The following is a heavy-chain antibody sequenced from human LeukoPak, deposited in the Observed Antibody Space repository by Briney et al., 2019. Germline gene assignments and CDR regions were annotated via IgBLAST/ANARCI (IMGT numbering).Heavy chain of an antibody. CDR2: ISGSGGST. CDR1: GFTFGTYA. V-gene: IGHV3-23*01. D-gene: IGHD6-13*01. CDR3: AKHHYSSSRDYFDY. Sequence: PGGSLRLSCAASGFTFGTYAMTWVRQAPGKGLEWVSVISGSGGSTNYADSVKGRFIISRDNSRNTLCLQMNSLRAEDTAVYYCAKHHYSSSRDYFDYWGQGTLVTVSS. J-gene: IGHJ4*02.